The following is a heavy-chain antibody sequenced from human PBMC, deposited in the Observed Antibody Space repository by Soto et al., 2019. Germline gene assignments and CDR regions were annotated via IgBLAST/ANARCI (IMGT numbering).Heavy chain of an antibody. D-gene: IGHD4-4*01. J-gene: IGHJ4*02. V-gene: IGHV5-51*01. CDR1: GYSFTSYW. CDR2: IYPGDSHT. Sequence: GESLKISCKGSGYSFTSYWIGGVRQMPGKGLEWMGIIYPGDSHTIYSPSFQGQVTISADTSISTAYLQWSSLKASDTAMFYCARGLTSAVIPYYFDYWGQGTLVTVSS. CDR3: ARGLTSAVIPYYFDY.